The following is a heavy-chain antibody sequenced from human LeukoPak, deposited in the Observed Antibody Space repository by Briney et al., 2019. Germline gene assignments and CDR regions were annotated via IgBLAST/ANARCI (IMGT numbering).Heavy chain of an antibody. Sequence: PGGSLRLSCAASGFTFSNAWMSWVRQAPGKGLEWVSYISSSGSTIYYADSVKGRFTISRDNAKNSLYLQMNGLRAEDTAVYYCAELGITMIGGVWGKGTTVTISS. CDR2: ISSSGSTI. D-gene: IGHD3-10*02. CDR1: GFTFSNAW. V-gene: IGHV3-11*04. J-gene: IGHJ6*04. CDR3: AELGITMIGGV.